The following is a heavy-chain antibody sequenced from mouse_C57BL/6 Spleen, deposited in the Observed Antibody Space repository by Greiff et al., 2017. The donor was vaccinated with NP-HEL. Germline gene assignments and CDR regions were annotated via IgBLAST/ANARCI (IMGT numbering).Heavy chain of an antibody. CDR1: GYTFTSYT. V-gene: IGHV1-4*01. Sequence: VQLQQSGAELARPGASVKMSCKASGYTFTSYTMHWVKQRPGQGLEWIGYINPSSGYSKYNQKFKDKATLTADKSSSTAYMQLSSLTSEDSAVYYCAREGTGSRFDYWGQGTTLTVSS. CDR2: INPSSGYS. J-gene: IGHJ2*01. D-gene: IGHD4-1*01. CDR3: AREGTGSRFDY.